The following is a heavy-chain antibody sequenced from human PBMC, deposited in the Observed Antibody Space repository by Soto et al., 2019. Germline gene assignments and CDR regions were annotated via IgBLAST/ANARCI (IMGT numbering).Heavy chain of an antibody. Sequence: SETLSLTCTVSGGCVSSSGYYWAWILHPPGKGLEWIGSLSSSAKPYRNPSLQSRVPMSDDTSKNQLSLRLSSVTAADTAVYYCSRLILAFTEHFDYWGQGTMVTVSS. CDR1: GGCVSSSGYY. D-gene: IGHD2-15*01. CDR2: LSSSAKP. CDR3: SRLILAFTEHFDY. V-gene: IGHV4-39*01. J-gene: IGHJ4*02.